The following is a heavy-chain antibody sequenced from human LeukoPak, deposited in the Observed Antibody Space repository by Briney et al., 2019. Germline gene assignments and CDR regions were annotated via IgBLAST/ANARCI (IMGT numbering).Heavy chain of an antibody. V-gene: IGHV4-34*01. D-gene: IGHD2-2*01. CDR3: ARDYCSSTSCRPTPYYYYYYGMDV. CDR1: GGSFSGYY. CDR2: INHSGST. J-gene: IGHJ6*02. Sequence: SETLSLTCAVYGGSFSGYYWSWIRQPPVKGLEWIGEINHSGSTNYNPSLKSRVTISVDTSKNQFSLKLSSVTAADTAVYYCARDYCSSTSCRPTPYYYYYYGMDVWGQGTTVTVSS.